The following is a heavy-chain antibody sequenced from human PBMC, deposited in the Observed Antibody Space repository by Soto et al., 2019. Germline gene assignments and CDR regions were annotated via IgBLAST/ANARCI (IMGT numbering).Heavy chain of an antibody. CDR2: INHSGST. V-gene: IGHV4-34*01. J-gene: IGHJ6*03. D-gene: IGHD5-12*01. CDR1: GWYLSGYY. CDR3: ARGGGGEWLRKLYYYYYYMDV. Sequence: ETMSHTRAVYGWYLSGYYGSRIRKPTGKGLEWIGEINHSGSTNYNPSLKSRVTISVDTSKNQFSLKLSSVTAADTAVYYCARGGGGEWLRKLYYYYYYMDVWGKGTTVTVSS.